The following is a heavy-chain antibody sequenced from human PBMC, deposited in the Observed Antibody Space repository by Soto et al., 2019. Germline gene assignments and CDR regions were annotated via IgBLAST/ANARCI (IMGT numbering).Heavy chain of an antibody. Sequence: SETLYLACAVSGGTISSTNCGSWVRQPPGKGLEWIGEIYHSGSTNYNPSLKSRVTISVDKSKNQFSLKLSSVTAADTAVYYCAISFLSHYFDYWGQGTLVTVS. D-gene: IGHD3-16*01. CDR1: GGTISSTNC. V-gene: IGHV4-4*02. CDR2: IYHSGST. CDR3: AISFLSHYFDY. J-gene: IGHJ4*02.